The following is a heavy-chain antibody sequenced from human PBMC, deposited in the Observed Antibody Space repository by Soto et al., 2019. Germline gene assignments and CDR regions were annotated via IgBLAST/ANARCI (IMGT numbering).Heavy chain of an antibody. J-gene: IGHJ5*02. CDR1: GGSISSGCYY. CDR2: IYYSGST. Sequence: LXLTCNVSGGSISSGCYYWSWILQHPGKGLEWIGYIYYSGSTYYNPSLKSRVTISVDTSKNQFSLKLSSVTAADTAVYYCARVGRGSSWFLGWFDPWGQGTLVTVSS. CDR3: ARVGRGSSWFLGWFDP. V-gene: IGHV4-31*03. D-gene: IGHD6-13*01.